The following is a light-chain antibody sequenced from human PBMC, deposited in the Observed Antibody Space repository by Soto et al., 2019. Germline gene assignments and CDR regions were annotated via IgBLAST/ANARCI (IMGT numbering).Light chain of an antibody. V-gene: IGKV3-15*01. CDR1: QSVSSN. CDR3: QQYNNWPPLT. Sequence: EIVMTQSPATLSVSPGERATLSCRASQSVSSNLAWYQQKPGQAPRLLIYGASTKATGIPARFSGSGSGTEFTLNISSLHSEEFAVYYCQQYNNWPPLTVGGGTKVEIK. CDR2: GAS. J-gene: IGKJ4*01.